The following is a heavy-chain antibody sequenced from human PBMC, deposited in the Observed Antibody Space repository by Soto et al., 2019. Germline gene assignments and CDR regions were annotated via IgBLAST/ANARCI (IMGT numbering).Heavy chain of an antibody. CDR2: ISYDGSNK. V-gene: IGHV3-30-3*01. CDR3: ASGNVYLEWLKWFDP. D-gene: IGHD3-3*01. Sequence: GALRLSCAASGFTFSSYAMHWVRQAPGKGLEWVAVISYDGSNKYYADSVKGRFTISRDNSKNTLYLQMNSLRAEDTAVYYCASGNVYLEWLKWFDPWGQGTLVTVSS. J-gene: IGHJ5*02. CDR1: GFTFSSYA.